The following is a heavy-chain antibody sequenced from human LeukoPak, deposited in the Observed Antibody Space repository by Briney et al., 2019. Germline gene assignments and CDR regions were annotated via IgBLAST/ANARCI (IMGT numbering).Heavy chain of an antibody. Sequence: GGSLRLSCAASGFTVSSNYMSWVRQAPGKGLEWVSVIYSGGSTYYADSVKGRFTISRDNSKNTLYLQMNSLRAEDTAVYYCARDDYGGNSGFDYWGQGNLVTVSS. V-gene: IGHV3-53*01. CDR3: ARDDYGGNSGFDY. CDR1: GFTVSSNY. CDR2: IYSGGST. D-gene: IGHD4-23*01. J-gene: IGHJ4*02.